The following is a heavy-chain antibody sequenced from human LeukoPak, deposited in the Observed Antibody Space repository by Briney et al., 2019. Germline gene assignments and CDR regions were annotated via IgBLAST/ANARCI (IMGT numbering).Heavy chain of an antibody. CDR3: ARDLKRGYSSGRYSWGTGSSNDF. CDR1: GYTFTSYG. CDR2: ISPYNSNT. J-gene: IGHJ4*02. D-gene: IGHD6-19*01. V-gene: IGHV1-18*01. Sequence: AASVKVSCKASGYTFTSYGISWVRQAPGQGLEWMEWISPYNSNTYYAQNLQGRVTMTTDTSTSTTYMELRSLRSDDTAVYYCARDLKRGYSSGRYSWGTGSSNDFWGQGTLVTVSS.